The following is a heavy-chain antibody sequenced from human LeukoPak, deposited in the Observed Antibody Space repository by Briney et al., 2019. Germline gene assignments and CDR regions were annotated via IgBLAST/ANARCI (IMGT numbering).Heavy chain of an antibody. CDR1: GFTFSSYA. J-gene: IGHJ4*02. Sequence: GGSLRLSCAASGFTFSSYAMSWVRQAPGKGLEWVSAISGSGGSTYYADSVKGRFTISRDNSKNTLYLQMNSLRAEDTAVYYCAKVHYDFWSGYYTGVDYWGQGTLVTVSS. CDR3: AKVHYDFWSGYYTGVDY. V-gene: IGHV3-23*01. D-gene: IGHD3-3*01. CDR2: ISGSGGST.